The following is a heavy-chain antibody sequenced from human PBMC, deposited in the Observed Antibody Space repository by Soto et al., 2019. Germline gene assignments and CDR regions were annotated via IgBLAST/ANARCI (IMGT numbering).Heavy chain of an antibody. J-gene: IGHJ6*02. CDR1: GFTFSNYW. V-gene: IGHV3-74*03. CDR2: VNNDGTDT. CDR3: ARGGLQHALDV. D-gene: IGHD6-13*01. Sequence: GGFLRLSCAASGFTFSNYWRYWVRQAPGKGLVWVSRVNNDGTDTTHADSVKGRFTISRDNAENTLYLQMNSLRAEDTAVYYCARGGLQHALDVWGQGSTVTVSS.